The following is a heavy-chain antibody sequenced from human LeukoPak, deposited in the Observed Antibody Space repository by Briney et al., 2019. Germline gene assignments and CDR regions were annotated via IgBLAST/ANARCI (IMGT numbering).Heavy chain of an antibody. J-gene: IGHJ4*02. D-gene: IGHD4-17*01. CDR2: ISYDGSNK. CDR3: ARGSYGDYEYYFDY. CDR1: GFTFSKYA. V-gene: IGHV3-30*04. Sequence: GGTLRLSCVASGFTFSKYAMNWVRRAPGKGLEWVAVISYDGSNKYYADSVKGRFTISRDNSKNTLYLQMNSLRAEDTAVYYCARGSYGDYEYYFDYWGQGTLVTVSS.